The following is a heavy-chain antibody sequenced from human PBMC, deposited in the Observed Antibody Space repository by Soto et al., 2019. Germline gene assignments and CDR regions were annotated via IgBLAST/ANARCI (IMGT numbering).Heavy chain of an antibody. V-gene: IGHV3-21*01. Sequence: GGSLRLSCAASGFTFSSYSMNWVRQAPGKGLEWVSSISSSSSYIYYADSVKGRFTISRDNAKNSLYLQMNSLRAEDTAVYYCASALDSSGWLGRVRFDPWGQGTLVTVSS. J-gene: IGHJ5*02. D-gene: IGHD6-19*01. CDR3: ASALDSSGWLGRVRFDP. CDR2: ISSSSSYI. CDR1: GFTFSSYS.